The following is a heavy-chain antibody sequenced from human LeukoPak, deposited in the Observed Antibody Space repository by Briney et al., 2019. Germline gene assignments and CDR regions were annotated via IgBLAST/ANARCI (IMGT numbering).Heavy chain of an antibody. Sequence: PGGSLRLSCAASGFTFSSYGMHWVRQAPGKGLEWVALISYDASNKYYADSVKGRFTISRDNSKNTLYLQMNSLRAEDTAVYYCARDYGSGSYYIDNWGQGTLVTASS. V-gene: IGHV3-30*03. D-gene: IGHD3-10*01. CDR2: ISYDASNK. J-gene: IGHJ4*02. CDR1: GFTFSSYG. CDR3: ARDYGSGSYYIDN.